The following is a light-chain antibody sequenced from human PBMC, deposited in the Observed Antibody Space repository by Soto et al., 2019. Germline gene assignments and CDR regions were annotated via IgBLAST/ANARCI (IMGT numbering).Light chain of an antibody. CDR2: DVR. Sequence: QSVLTQPASVSGSPGQSITISCIGTNSDLGTYNSVSWYQQHPDKAPQLIIYDVRYRPSGVSDRFSGSMSGATASLTVSGLQTEDEADYYCSSYAGSYTVVFGGGTKLTVL. V-gene: IGLV2-14*03. CDR3: SSYAGSYTVV. J-gene: IGLJ2*01. CDR1: NSDLGTYNS.